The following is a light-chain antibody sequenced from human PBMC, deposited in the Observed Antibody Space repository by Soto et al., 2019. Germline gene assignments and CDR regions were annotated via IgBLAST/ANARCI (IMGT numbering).Light chain of an antibody. J-gene: IGKJ4*01. Sequence: EIVLTQSPGTLSLSPGESTTLSCRASQSVGRNFLAWYQQKPGRAPRLLIHGASYRATGVPDRFSSSGSETDFTLTISRLEPEDFAASYCHQYAASPLTFGGGTNVEIK. CDR2: GAS. CDR1: QSVGRNF. V-gene: IGKV3-20*01. CDR3: HQYAASPLT.